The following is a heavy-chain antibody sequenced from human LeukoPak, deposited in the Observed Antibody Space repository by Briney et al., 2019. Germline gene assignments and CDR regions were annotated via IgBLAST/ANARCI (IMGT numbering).Heavy chain of an antibody. D-gene: IGHD1-26*01. J-gene: IGHJ6*01. CDR2: ISHDGSNK. CDR1: GFTFSSYG. V-gene: IGHV3-30*18. CDR3: AKEVGAIDDYGMDV. Sequence: GGSLRLSCAASGFTFSSYGMHWVRQAPGKGLEWVTIISHDGSNKYYADSVKGRFTISRDNSKNTLNLQMNSLRGEDTAVYYCAKEVGAIDDYGMDVWGPRDHGHRLL.